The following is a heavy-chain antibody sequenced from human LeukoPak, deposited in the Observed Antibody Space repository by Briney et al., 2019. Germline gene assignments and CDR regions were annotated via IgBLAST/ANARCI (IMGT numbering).Heavy chain of an antibody. CDR3: ARGTCGTRSYYKVY. CDR1: GFTFSSYE. J-gene: IGHJ4*02. Sequence: GGSLTLSCAASGFTFSSYEMNWVRQAPGKGLEWVSYISSSGSTVYYADSVKVRFTISRDNAQNSLYLQMNSLRAEDTAVYYCARGTCGTRSYYKVYWGRGAMV. D-gene: IGHD3-10*01. V-gene: IGHV3-48*03. CDR2: ISSSGSTV.